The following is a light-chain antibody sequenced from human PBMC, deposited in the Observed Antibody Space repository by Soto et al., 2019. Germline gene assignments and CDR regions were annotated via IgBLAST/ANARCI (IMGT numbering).Light chain of an antibody. Sequence: ERVLTQSPGALFLSPGEKATLSCRASQSVSSSYLAWYQQKPGQAPRLLIYGASSRATGIPDRFSGSGSGTDFTLTVSRLEPEDFAVYYCQQFGSSSWTFGQGT. J-gene: IGKJ1*01. V-gene: IGKV3-20*01. CDR1: QSVSSSY. CDR2: GAS. CDR3: QQFGSSSWT.